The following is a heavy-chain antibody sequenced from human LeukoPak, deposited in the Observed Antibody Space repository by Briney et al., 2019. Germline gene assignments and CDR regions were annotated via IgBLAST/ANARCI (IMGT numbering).Heavy chain of an antibody. CDR2: LFHTRGA. Sequence: SETLSLTCAVSGGSISGYHWSWSRQPPGRGVEWIGNLFHTRGAWYKSSLKSRVTTSVDTSKNEFSLKLSSVTAADTAVYYCARDSIVDIVATTIYYFDYWGQGTLDTVSS. V-gene: IGHV4-59*01. CDR3: ARDSIVDIVATTIYYFDY. D-gene: IGHD5-12*01. J-gene: IGHJ4*02. CDR1: GGSISGYH.